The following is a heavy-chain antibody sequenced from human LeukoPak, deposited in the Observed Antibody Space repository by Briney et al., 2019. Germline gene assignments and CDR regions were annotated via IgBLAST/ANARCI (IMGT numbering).Heavy chain of an antibody. CDR2: ISGSGGDT. CDR1: GFTFSSYA. Sequence: PGGSLRLSCAAFGFTFSSYAMGWVRQAPGKGLEGVSAISGSGGDTYYADSVKGRFTFSRENSKNTLYLQMNSLRPEDTALYYCAKAVRFGEFDYYFFGLDVWGQGTTVTVSS. CDR3: AKAVRFGEFDYYFFGLDV. J-gene: IGHJ6*02. D-gene: IGHD3-10*01. V-gene: IGHV3-23*01.